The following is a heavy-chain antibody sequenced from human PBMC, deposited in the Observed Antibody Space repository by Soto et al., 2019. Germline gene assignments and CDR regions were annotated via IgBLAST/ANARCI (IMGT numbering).Heavy chain of an antibody. CDR2: INAGNGNT. CDR1: GYTFTSYA. CDR3: ARGAYSSGWYVY. D-gene: IGHD6-19*01. J-gene: IGHJ4*02. V-gene: IGHV1-3*01. Sequence: AASVKVSCKASGYTFTSYAMHWVRQAPGQRLEWMGWINAGNGNTKYSQKFQGRVTITRDTSASTAYMELSSLRSEDTAVYYCARGAYSSGWYVYWGQGTLVTVSS.